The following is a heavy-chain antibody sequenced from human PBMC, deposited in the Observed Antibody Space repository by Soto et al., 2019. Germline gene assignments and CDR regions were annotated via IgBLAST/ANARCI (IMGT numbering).Heavy chain of an antibody. Sequence: SETLSLTCAVSGYSITNGYYWGWIRQPPGKGLEWIGSIYHSGNTYYNPSLKSRVTISVDTSKNQFSVRLSSVTAADTAVYYCAREGGTYCSGGSCYSDYYYYAMDVWGQGTTVTVSS. CDR2: IYHSGNT. J-gene: IGHJ6*02. D-gene: IGHD2-15*01. V-gene: IGHV4-38-2*02. CDR1: GYSITNGYY. CDR3: AREGGTYCSGGSCYSDYYYYAMDV.